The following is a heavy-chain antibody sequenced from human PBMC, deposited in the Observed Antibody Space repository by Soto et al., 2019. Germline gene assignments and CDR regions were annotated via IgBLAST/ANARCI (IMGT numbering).Heavy chain of an antibody. J-gene: IGHJ4*02. CDR1: GGSISSGDYY. Sequence: QVQLQESGPGLVKPSQTLSLTCTVSGGSISSGDYYWSWIRQPPGKGLEWIGYIYYSGSTYYNSSLKSRVIISVDTSKNQFSLKLTSVTAADTAVYYCARDVVGTALFDYWGQGTLVPVSS. D-gene: IGHD2-21*02. CDR2: IYYSGST. CDR3: ARDVVGTALFDY. V-gene: IGHV4-30-4*01.